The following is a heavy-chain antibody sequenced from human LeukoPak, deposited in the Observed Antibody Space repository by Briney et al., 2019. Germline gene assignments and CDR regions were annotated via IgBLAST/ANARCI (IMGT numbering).Heavy chain of an antibody. V-gene: IGHV7-4-1*02. J-gene: IGHJ4*02. CDR3: GRDPRLGIRGYTYGYIEY. Sequence: ASVKVSCKASGYTFTSYGISLVRQAPGQGLRWMGWINTNTGNPTYAQGFTGRYVFSLDTSVSTAYLQISGLTADDTAVYFCGRDPRLGIRGYTYGYIEYWGQGTLVTVSS. D-gene: IGHD5-18*01. CDR2: INTNTGNP. CDR1: GYTFTSYG.